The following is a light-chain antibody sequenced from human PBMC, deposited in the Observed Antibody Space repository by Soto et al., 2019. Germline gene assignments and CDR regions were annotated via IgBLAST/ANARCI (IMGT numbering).Light chain of an antibody. V-gene: IGKV1-8*01. CDR2: AAS. CDR3: QKYYSYLGVT. J-gene: IGKJ3*01. Sequence: AIRMTQSPSSLSASTGDRVTITCRASQGISSYLAWYQQKPGKAPKLLIYAASTLQSGVPSRFSGSGSGTDFTLTISSLQSEDFATYYCQKYYSYLGVTFGPGTKVDIK. CDR1: QGISSY.